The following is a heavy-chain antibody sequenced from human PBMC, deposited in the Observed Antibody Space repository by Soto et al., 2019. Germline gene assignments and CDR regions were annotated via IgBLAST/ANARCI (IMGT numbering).Heavy chain of an antibody. CDR1: GGTFSSHG. Sequence: QVQLVQSGAEVKKPGSSVKVSCKASGGTFSSHGISWVRQAPGQGREWMGGIVPIFGTADDAQRFRGRVTITADESTSTDYRELSSLRSEDTAVYYCARGRYSGYDMPDTYYYYSYGMDVWGQGTTVTVSS. CDR2: IVPIFGTA. J-gene: IGHJ6*02. CDR3: ARGRYSGYDMPDTYYYYSYGMDV. V-gene: IGHV1-69*12. D-gene: IGHD5-12*01.